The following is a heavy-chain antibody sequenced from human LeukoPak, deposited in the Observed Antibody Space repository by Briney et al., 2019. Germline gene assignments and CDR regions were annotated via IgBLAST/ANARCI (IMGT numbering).Heavy chain of an antibody. D-gene: IGHD1-26*01. J-gene: IGHJ3*02. Sequence: ASVKVSCKVSGYTLTELSMHWVRQAPGKGLEWMGGFDPEDGETIYAQKFQGRVTITEDTSTDTAYMELSSLRSEDTAVYYCATDRVGATQVDAFDIWGQGTMVTVSS. V-gene: IGHV1-24*01. CDR2: FDPEDGET. CDR1: GYTLTELS. CDR3: ATDRVGATQVDAFDI.